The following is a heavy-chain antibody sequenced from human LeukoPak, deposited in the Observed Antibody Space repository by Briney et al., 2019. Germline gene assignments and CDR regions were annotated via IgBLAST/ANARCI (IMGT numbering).Heavy chain of an antibody. V-gene: IGHV1-2*02. CDR2: INPNSGGT. J-gene: IGHJ4*02. CDR1: GYTFTDYY. CDR3: ASRYCSSTSCYGNVDY. D-gene: IGHD2-2*01. Sequence: ASVKVSCKASGYTFTDYYMHWVRQAPGQGLEWMGWINPNSGGTNYAQKFQGRVTMTRDTSISTAYMELSRLRSDDTAVYYCASRYCSSTSCYGNVDYWGQGTLVTVSS.